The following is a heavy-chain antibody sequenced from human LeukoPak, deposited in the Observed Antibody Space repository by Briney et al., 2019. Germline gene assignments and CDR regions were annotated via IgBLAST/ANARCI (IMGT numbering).Heavy chain of an antibody. CDR3: ASLTSNYYGEEYYMDV. CDR1: GYTFTSYY. D-gene: IGHD3-22*01. Sequence: GASVKVSCKASGYTFTSYYMHWVRQAPGQGLEWMGIINPSGGSTSYAQKFQGRVTMTRDTSTSTVYMELSSLRSEDTAVYYCASLTSNYYGEEYYMDVWGKGTTVTISS. CDR2: INPSGGST. J-gene: IGHJ6*03. V-gene: IGHV1-46*01.